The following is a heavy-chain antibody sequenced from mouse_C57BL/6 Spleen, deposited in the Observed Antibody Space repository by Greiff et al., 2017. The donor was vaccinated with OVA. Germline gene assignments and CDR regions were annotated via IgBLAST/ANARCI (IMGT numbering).Heavy chain of an antibody. Sequence: QVQLQQSGPELVKPGASVKISCKASGYSFTSYYIHWVKQRPGQGLEWIGWIYPGSGTTKYNEKFKGKATLTADTSSSTAYMQLSSLTSEDSAVYYCARGYDYDVDYWGQGTTLTVSS. CDR2: IYPGSGTT. CDR3: ARGYDYDVDY. J-gene: IGHJ2*01. V-gene: IGHV1-66*01. CDR1: GYSFTSYY. D-gene: IGHD2-4*01.